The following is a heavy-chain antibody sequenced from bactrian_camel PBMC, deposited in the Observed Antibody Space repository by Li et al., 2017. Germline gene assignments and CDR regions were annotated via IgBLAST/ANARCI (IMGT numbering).Heavy chain of an antibody. Sequence: QLVESGGGLVQPGGSLRLSCSGSGFIFSSAYMSWVRQAPGKGLEWVASIFGDSRNAYYTRSVKDRFTISRDNGKNLVYLQMNSLRAEDTALYYCATTASFDTWGQGTQVTVS. CDR1: GFIFSSAY. V-gene: IGHV3-2*01. J-gene: IGHJ6*01. CDR2: IFGDSRNA. CDR3: ATTASFDT.